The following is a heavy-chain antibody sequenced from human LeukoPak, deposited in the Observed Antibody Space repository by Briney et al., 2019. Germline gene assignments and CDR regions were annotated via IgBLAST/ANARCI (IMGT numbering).Heavy chain of an antibody. V-gene: IGHV1-58*02. CDR2: IVVGSGNT. CDR1: GFTFTSSA. Sequence: SVKVSCKASGFTFTSSAMQWVRQARGQRLEWIGWIVVGSGNTNYAQKFQERVTITRAMSTSTAYMELSSLRSKDTAVYYCAPLNPSIAARPSPDWGQGTLVTVSS. J-gene: IGHJ4*02. CDR3: APLNPSIAARPSPD. D-gene: IGHD6-6*01.